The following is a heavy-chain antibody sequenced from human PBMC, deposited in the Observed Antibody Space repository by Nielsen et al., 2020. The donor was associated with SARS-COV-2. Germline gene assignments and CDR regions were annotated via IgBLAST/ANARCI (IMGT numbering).Heavy chain of an antibody. V-gene: IGHV3-74*01. D-gene: IGHD6-13*01. CDR2: IGSDESIT. CDR1: GFTFSSSW. CDR3: AREMGGSSRHFDY. Sequence: GGSLRLSRAASGFTFSSSWMHWVRQAPGKGLVWVSRIGSDESITNYVDSVKGRFTISREHAKNTLYLQMNSLRAEDTAVYYCAREMGGSSRHFDYWGQGTLVTVSS. J-gene: IGHJ4*02.